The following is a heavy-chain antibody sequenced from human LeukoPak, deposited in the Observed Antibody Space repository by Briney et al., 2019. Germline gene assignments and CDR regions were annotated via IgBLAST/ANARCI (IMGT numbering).Heavy chain of an antibody. J-gene: IGHJ4*02. D-gene: IGHD3-22*01. CDR2: IRSKAYGGTT. CDR3: TRIWEYYYDNSGYPFDY. CDR1: GFTFGDYA. V-gene: IGHV3-49*03. Sequence: GGSLRLSCTASGFTFGDYAMSWFRQAPGKGLEWVGFIRSKAYGGTTEYAASVKGRFTISRDDSKSIAYLQMNSLKTEDTAVYYCTRIWEYYYDNSGYPFDYWGQGTLVTVSS.